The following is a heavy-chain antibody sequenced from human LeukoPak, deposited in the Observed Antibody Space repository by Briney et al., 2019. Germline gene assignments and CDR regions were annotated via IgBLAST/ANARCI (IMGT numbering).Heavy chain of an antibody. CDR3: SRGPKQQWLYPGTDV. D-gene: IGHD5-18*01. V-gene: IGHV3-49*04. Sequence: GRSPRVPCRAAGVTSGDHVAICGRRAPAKGRQWRGFVRSKAYGGTTEYAASAKGRFTISRDDSNNNAYLQMNSLTTEDTAVYDCSRGPKQQWLYPGTDVWGQGTPVIVSS. CDR2: VRSKAYGGTT. J-gene: IGHJ6*02. CDR1: GVTSGDHV.